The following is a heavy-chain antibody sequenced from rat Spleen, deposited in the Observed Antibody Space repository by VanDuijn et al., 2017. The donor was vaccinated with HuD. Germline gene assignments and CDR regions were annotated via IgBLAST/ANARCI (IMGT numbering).Heavy chain of an antibody. CDR3: AREAGIPFHYFDY. CDR2: ISTGGRNT. Sequence: EVQLVESGGGLVQPGRSMKLSCAASRFTFSNYYMAWVRQAPTKGLEWVASISTGGRNTYYRDSVKGRFTISRDNAKSTLYLQMDSLRSEDTATYYCAREAGIPFHYFDYWGRGVMVTVSS. CDR1: RFTFSNYY. D-gene: IGHD1-4*01. J-gene: IGHJ2*01. V-gene: IGHV5-25*01.